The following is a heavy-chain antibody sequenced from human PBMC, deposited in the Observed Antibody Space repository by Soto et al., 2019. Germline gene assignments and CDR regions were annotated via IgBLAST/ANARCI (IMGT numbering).Heavy chain of an antibody. CDR3: ARGRFKAFGI. V-gene: IGHV6-1*01. CDR1: GDSVSSNSVA. Sequence: QVQLQQSGPGLVKPSQTLSLTCAISGDSVSSNSVAWNWIRQSPSRGLEWLGRTYYRSKWYNDYGVTVKGQITINPDPSKNQFSLQLNSVTPEDTSVYYCARGRFKAFGIWGQGTMVTVSS. J-gene: IGHJ3*02. CDR2: TYYRSKWYN. D-gene: IGHD3-3*01.